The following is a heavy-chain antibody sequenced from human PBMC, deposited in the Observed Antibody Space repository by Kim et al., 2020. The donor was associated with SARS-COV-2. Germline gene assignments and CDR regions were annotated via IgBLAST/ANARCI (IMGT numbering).Heavy chain of an antibody. Sequence: GGSLRLSCAASGFTFSDYYMSWIRQAPGKGLEWVSYISSSSSYTNYADSVKGRFTISRDNAKNSLYLQMNSLRAEDTAVYYCASHRITTRKEEVFDYWGKGTLVTVSS. V-gene: IGHV3-11*06. CDR2: ISSSSSYT. CDR3: ASHRITTRKEEVFDY. CDR1: GFTFSDYY. J-gene: IGHJ4*02. D-gene: IGHD3-10*01.